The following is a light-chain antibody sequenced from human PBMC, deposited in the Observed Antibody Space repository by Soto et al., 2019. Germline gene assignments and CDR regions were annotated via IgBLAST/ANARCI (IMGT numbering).Light chain of an antibody. CDR2: KAS. CDR3: QQYNTYSSRT. CDR1: QSISAL. J-gene: IGKJ1*01. Sequence: DIQMTQSPSTLSASVGDRVTITCRASQSISALLAWYQQKPGKAPKLPIYKASSLVSGVPSRFSGGGSGTEFTLTISSLQPDDFATYYCQQYNTYSSRTFGQGTKVDIK. V-gene: IGKV1-5*03.